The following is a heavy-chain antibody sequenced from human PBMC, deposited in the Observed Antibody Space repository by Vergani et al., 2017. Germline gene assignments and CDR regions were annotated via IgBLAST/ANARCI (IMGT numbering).Heavy chain of an antibody. CDR3: ARHYYDSSGGEGYDAFDI. D-gene: IGHD3-22*01. CDR1: GYTFTGYY. J-gene: IGHJ3*02. Sequence: QVQLVQSGAEVKKPGASVKVSCQASGYTFTGYYMHWVRQAPGQGLEWMGWINPNSGGTNYAQKFQGRVTMTRDTSISTAYMELSRLRSDDTAVYYCARHYYDSSGGEGYDAFDIWGQGTMVTVSS. CDR2: INPNSGGT. V-gene: IGHV1-2*02.